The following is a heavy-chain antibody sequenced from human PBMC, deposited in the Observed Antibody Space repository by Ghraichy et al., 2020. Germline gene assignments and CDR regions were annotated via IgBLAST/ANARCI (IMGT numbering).Heavy chain of an antibody. CDR1: GGSISSYY. CDR3: ARDFTNYYDSSGYGGEWGWFDP. D-gene: IGHD3-22*01. V-gene: IGHV4-59*01. J-gene: IGHJ5*02. Sequence: SETLSLTCTVSGGSISSYYWSWIRQPPGKGLEWIGYIYYSGSTNYNPSLKSRVTISVDTSKNQFSLKLSSVTAVDTAVYYCARDFTNYYDSSGYGGEWGWFDPWGQGTLVTVSS. CDR2: IYYSGST.